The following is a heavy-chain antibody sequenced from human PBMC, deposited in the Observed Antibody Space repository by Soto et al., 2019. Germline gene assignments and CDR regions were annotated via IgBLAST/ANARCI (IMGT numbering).Heavy chain of an antibody. D-gene: IGHD3-22*01. J-gene: IGHJ6*02. Sequence: SETLSLTCTVSGGSISSSSYYWGWIRQPPGKGLEWIGSIYYSGSTYYNPSLKSRVTISVDTSKNQFSLKLSSVTAADTAVYYCARRFTVATDSSGYYYTGDYYYYCMDVWGQGTTVTVSS. CDR1: GGSISSSSYY. CDR3: ARRFTVATDSSGYYYTGDYYYYCMDV. V-gene: IGHV4-39*01. CDR2: IYYSGST.